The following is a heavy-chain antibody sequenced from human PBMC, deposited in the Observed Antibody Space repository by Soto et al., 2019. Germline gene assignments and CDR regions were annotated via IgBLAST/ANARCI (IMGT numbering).Heavy chain of an antibody. V-gene: IGHV3-30*18. CDR2: ISYDGSNK. J-gene: IGHJ4*02. CDR3: AKDRGDTAMDFDY. CDR1: GFTFSSYG. D-gene: IGHD5-18*01. Sequence: GGSLRLSCAASGFTFSSYGMHWVRQAPGKGLEWVAVISYDGSNKYYADSVKGRFTISRDNSKNTLYLQMNSLRAEDTAVYYCAKDRGDTAMDFDYWGQGTLVTVSS.